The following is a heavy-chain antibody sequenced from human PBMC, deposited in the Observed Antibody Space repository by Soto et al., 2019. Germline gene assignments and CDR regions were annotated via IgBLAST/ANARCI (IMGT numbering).Heavy chain of an antibody. CDR3: TSDPYGGSRYYFDS. D-gene: IGHD1-26*01. Sequence: QVQLVESGGGVVQPGKSLRLSCAASGFSFSNYAMHWVRQAPGKGLEWVAVIWYAGSNKYYADSVKGRFTISKDNSQTTVYLQINSPRAEATAVYYCTSDPYGGSRYYFDSWGQGTLVTVSS. V-gene: IGHV3-33*01. CDR1: GFSFSNYA. CDR2: IWYAGSNK. J-gene: IGHJ4*02.